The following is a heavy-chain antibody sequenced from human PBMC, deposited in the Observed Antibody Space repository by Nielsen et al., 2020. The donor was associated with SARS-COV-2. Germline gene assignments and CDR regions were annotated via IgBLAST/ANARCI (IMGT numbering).Heavy chain of an antibody. Sequence: GGSLRLSCAASGFTFDDYAMHWVRQAPGKGLEWVSGISWNSGSIGYADSVKGRFTISRDNAKNSLYLQMNSLRAEDTALYYCAKDTSPLYCSSTSCYHLNNWFDPWGQGTLVTVSS. CDR3: AKDTSPLYCSSTSCYHLNNWFDP. D-gene: IGHD2-2*01. V-gene: IGHV3-9*01. J-gene: IGHJ5*02. CDR2: ISWNSGSI. CDR1: GFTFDDYA.